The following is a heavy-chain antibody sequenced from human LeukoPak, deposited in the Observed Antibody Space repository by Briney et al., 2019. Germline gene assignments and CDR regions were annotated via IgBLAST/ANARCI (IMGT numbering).Heavy chain of an antibody. CDR1: GGSISSGYYY. Sequence: SQTLSLTCTVSGGSISSGYYYWSWIRQPAGKGLEWIGRIYTSGNTNYNPSLKSRVTISLDTSKNQFSLKLRSVTAPDTAVYYCARPGLYGDYHADIWGQGTMVTVSS. CDR3: ARPGLYGDYHADI. D-gene: IGHD4-17*01. V-gene: IGHV4-61*02. J-gene: IGHJ3*02. CDR2: IYTSGNT.